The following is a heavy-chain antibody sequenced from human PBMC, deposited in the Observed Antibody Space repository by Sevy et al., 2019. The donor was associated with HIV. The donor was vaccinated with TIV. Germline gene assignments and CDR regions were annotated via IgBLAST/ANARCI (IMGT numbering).Heavy chain of an antibody. CDR2: IYNNGNT. Sequence: SETLSLTCTVSGGSITSYYWSWIRQPPGNGLEWIGHIYNNGNTNYNPSLRSRVTISVDRSKNQFSLKLSSVTAADTAVYYCAKVTYYYDSRGYPNYYFDHWGQGTLVTVSS. CDR3: AKVTYYYDSRGYPNYYFDH. J-gene: IGHJ4*02. D-gene: IGHD3-22*01. V-gene: IGHV4-59*13. CDR1: GGSITSYY.